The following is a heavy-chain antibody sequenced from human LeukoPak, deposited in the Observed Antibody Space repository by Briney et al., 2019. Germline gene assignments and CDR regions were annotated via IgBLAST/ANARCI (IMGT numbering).Heavy chain of an antibody. Sequence: GGSLRLSCVASGFTFRSYGMYWVRQSPGKGLEWVAFIWYNGGRKYYPDSVKGRFTISRDNTKNTLYLEIDSLRPDDTGIYYCAKDPVAAAGTFYYMAVWGKGTTVTVSS. CDR3: AKDPVAAAGTFYYMAV. V-gene: IGHV3-33*03. J-gene: IGHJ6*03. CDR1: GFTFRSYG. CDR2: IWYNGGRK. D-gene: IGHD6-13*01.